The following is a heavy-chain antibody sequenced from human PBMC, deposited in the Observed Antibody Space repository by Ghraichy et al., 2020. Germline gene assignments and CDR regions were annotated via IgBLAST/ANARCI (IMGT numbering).Heavy chain of an antibody. D-gene: IGHD2-21*01. CDR3: ARASGVVRFFYYDGLDV. J-gene: IGHJ6*02. CDR1: GFTFGSYS. Sequence: SLRLSCVGSGFTFGSYSLNWVRQSPGKGLEWVAHISSSSRTRSYADSVKGRFTVSRDNAQNSLYLQMSGLRDEDTAVYYCARASGVVRFFYYDGLDVWGQGTTVTVSS. CDR2: ISSSSRTR. V-gene: IGHV3-48*02.